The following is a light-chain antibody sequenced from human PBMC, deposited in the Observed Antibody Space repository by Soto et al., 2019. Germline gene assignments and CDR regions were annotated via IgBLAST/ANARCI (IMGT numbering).Light chain of an antibody. V-gene: IGKV1-9*01. CDR1: QGISSY. CDR3: QQLNSYPRT. CDR2: AAS. Sequence: IQLTQSPSSLSASVGDRVTITCRASQGISSYLAWYQQKPGKAPKLLIYAASTSQSGVPSRFSGSGSGTDFTLTISSLQPEDFATYYCQQLNSYPRTFGPGTKVDIK. J-gene: IGKJ3*01.